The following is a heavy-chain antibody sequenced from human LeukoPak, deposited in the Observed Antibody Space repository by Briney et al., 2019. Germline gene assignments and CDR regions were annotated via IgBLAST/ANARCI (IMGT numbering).Heavy chain of an antibody. J-gene: IGHJ6*02. Sequence: RAGGSLRLSCAASGFTFSSYSMNWVRQAPGKGLEWVSYISSSSSTIYYADSVKGRFTISRDNAKNSLYLQMNSLRAEDTAVYYCARDRSWNYYGSGRDDYYGIDVWGQGTTVTVSS. CDR3: ARDRSWNYYGSGRDDYYGIDV. D-gene: IGHD3-10*01. V-gene: IGHV3-48*01. CDR2: ISSSSSTI. CDR1: GFTFSSYS.